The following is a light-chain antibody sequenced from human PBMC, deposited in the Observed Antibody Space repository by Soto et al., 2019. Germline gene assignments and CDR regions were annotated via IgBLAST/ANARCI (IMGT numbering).Light chain of an antibody. V-gene: IGKV3-20*01. J-gene: IGKJ1*01. CDR2: GAS. CDR1: QSVSSSY. CDR3: QQYGSSPWT. Sequence: EIVVTQSPGTLSLSPGERATLSCRASQSVSSSYLAWYQHKPGQAPRLLIYGASSRATGIPDRFSGSGSVTDFTLTISRLEPEDFAVYYCQQYGSSPWTFGQGTKVEIK.